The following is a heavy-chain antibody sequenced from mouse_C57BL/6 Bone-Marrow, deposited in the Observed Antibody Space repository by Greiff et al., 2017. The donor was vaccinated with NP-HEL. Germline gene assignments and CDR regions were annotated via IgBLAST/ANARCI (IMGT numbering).Heavy chain of an antibody. J-gene: IGHJ4*01. V-gene: IGHV10-1*01. D-gene: IGHD2-3*01. Sequence: EVQGVESGGGLVQPKGSLKLSCAASGFSFNTYAMNWVRQAPGKGLEWVARIRSKSNNYATYYADSVKDRFTISRDDSESMLYLQMNNLKTEDTAMYYCVRGWSRRAMDYWGQGTSVTVSS. CDR3: VRGWSRRAMDY. CDR1: GFSFNTYA. CDR2: IRSKSNNYAT.